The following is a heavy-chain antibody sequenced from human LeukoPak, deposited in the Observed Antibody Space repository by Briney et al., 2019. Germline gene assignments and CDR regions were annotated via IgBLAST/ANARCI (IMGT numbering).Heavy chain of an antibody. V-gene: IGHV4-34*01. CDR1: GGSFSGYY. Sequence: ETLSLTCAVYGGSFSGYYWSWIRQPPGKGLEWVGEINHSGSTNYNPSLKSRVTISVNTSNNQFSRKLSSVTAGHTAVLYCARGVRNMVRGVDFDYWGQGTLVTVSS. CDR3: ARGVRNMVRGVDFDY. D-gene: IGHD3-10*01. J-gene: IGHJ4*02. CDR2: INHSGST.